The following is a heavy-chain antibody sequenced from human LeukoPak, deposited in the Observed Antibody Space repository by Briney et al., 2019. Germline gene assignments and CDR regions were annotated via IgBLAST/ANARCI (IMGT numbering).Heavy chain of an antibody. CDR3: ARGGDYSGTAFDI. CDR2: IDGDESGT. D-gene: IGHD1-14*01. CDR1: GFISNNHW. J-gene: IGHJ3*02. Sequence: PGGSLRLSCAASGFISNNHWMHWVRQTPGEGLVWVARIDGDESGTIYADSVKGRFTVSRDTAKNTLYLQMSRLRAEDTAVYFCARGGDYSGTAFDIWGQGTMVTVSS. V-gene: IGHV3-74*01.